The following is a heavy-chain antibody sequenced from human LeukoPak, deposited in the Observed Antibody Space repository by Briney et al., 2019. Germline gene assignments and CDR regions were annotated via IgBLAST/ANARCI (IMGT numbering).Heavy chain of an antibody. Sequence: GGSLRLSCAASGFTFSSYSMNWVRQAPGKGLEWVSYISSISYSIYYADSVKGRFTISRDNAKNSLYLQMNSLRAEDTAVYYCARGTLGDYFDYWGQGTLVTVSS. CDR2: ISSISYSI. V-gene: IGHV3-48*01. CDR3: ARGTLGDYFDY. CDR1: GFTFSSYS. D-gene: IGHD2-2*01. J-gene: IGHJ4*02.